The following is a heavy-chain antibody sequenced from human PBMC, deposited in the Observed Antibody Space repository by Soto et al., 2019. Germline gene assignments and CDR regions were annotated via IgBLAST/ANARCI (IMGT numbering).Heavy chain of an antibody. Sequence: ASVKVSCKASGYTFTSYGISWVRQAPGQGLEWMGWISAYNGNTNYAQKLQGGVTMTTDTSTSTAYMELRSLRSDATAVYYCAKDGERSSSWYGTLSWFDPWGKGTLGTVSS. V-gene: IGHV1-18*04. D-gene: IGHD6-13*01. CDR3: AKDGERSSSWYGTLSWFDP. CDR2: ISAYNGNT. J-gene: IGHJ5*02. CDR1: GYTFTSYG.